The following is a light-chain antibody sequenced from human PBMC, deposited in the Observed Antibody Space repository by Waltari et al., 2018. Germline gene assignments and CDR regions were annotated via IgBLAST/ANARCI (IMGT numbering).Light chain of an antibody. CDR1: QSISTW. V-gene: IGKV1-5*03. CDR2: KAT. Sequence: DIQMTQSPSLLSASVGDTVTINCRTSQSISTWSTWYLHKPGKAPKLLISKATILESRVPSRFSGSGAGTEFTLTINSLQPDDFATFDCQHYNNYPPTFGGGTKVEIK. CDR3: QHYNNYPPT. J-gene: IGKJ4*02.